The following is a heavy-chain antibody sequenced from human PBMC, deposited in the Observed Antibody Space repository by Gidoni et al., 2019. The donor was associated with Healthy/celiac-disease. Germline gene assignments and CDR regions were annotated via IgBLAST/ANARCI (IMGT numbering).Heavy chain of an antibody. J-gene: IGHJ4*02. CDR2: IYHDGDT. CDR3: TKDAWDLSKSVY. D-gene: IGHD4-4*01. V-gene: IGHV4-38-2*02. CDR1: AYSIATDFY. Sequence: ESGPGRVKPSETLSLTCAVSAYSIATDFYWSWIRQSPGKGLEWIGSIYHDGDTYYNSSLKSRITISIDRSKKQCSLNLRSVTAADTAIYYCTKDAWDLSKSVYWGRGTLVTVSS.